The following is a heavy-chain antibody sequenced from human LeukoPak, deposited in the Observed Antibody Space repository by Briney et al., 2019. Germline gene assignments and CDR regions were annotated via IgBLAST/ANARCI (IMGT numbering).Heavy chain of an antibody. J-gene: IGHJ4*02. V-gene: IGHV4-61*02. CDR1: GGSISSGSYY. D-gene: IGHD6-13*01. CDR3: ACGYSSSWYDYFDY. Sequence: SQTLSLTCTVSGGSISSGSYYWSWIRQPAGKGLEWIGRIYTSGSTNYNPSLKSRVATSVDTSKSQFSLKLSSVTAADTAVYYCACGYSSSWYDYFDYWGQGTLVTVSS. CDR2: IYTSGST.